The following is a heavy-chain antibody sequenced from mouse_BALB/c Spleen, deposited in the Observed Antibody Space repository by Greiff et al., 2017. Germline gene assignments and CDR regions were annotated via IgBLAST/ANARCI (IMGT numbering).Heavy chain of an antibody. CDR3: ARSYRYIDY. Sequence: EVHLVESGPGLVKPSQSLSLTCTVTGYSITSDYAWNWIRQFPGNKLEWMGYISYSGSTSYNPSLKSRISITRDTSKNQFFLQLNSVTTEDTATYYCARSYRYIDYWGQGTTLTVSS. CDR2: ISYSGST. CDR1: GYSITSDYA. D-gene: IGHD2-14*01. J-gene: IGHJ2*01. V-gene: IGHV3-2*02.